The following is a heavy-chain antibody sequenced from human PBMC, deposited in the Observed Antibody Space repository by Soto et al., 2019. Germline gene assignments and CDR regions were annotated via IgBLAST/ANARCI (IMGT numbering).Heavy chain of an antibody. Sequence: SETLSLTCTVSGGSISSSSYYWGWIRQPPGKGLEWIGSIYYSGSTYYNPSLKSRVTISVDTSKNQFSLKLSSVTAADTAVYYCARGSSQRQHLYYYYYMDVWGKGTTVTVSS. J-gene: IGHJ6*03. CDR1: GGSISSSSYY. CDR3: ARGSSQRQHLYYYYYMDV. D-gene: IGHD6-13*01. V-gene: IGHV4-39*07. CDR2: IYYSGST.